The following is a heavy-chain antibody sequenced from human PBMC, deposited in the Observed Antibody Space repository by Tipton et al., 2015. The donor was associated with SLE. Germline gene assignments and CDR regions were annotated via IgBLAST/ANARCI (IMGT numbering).Heavy chain of an antibody. V-gene: IGHV4-39*01. CDR1: GGSISSSNYY. Sequence: TLSLTCTVSGGSISSSNYYWGWIRQPPGKGLEWIGGIYFSGSTYYNPPLKSRVTISVDTSKNQFSLKLSFVTAADTAVYYCARHCYGSGSYWHYFDYWGQGTLVTVSS. J-gene: IGHJ4*02. D-gene: IGHD3-10*01. CDR3: ARHCYGSGSYWHYFDY. CDR2: IYFSGST.